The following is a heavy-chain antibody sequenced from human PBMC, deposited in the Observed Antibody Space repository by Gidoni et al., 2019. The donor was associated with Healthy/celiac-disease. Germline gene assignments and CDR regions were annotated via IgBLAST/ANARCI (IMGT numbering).Heavy chain of an antibody. CDR3: AREAVVVVAATIYYYYYGMDV. Sequence: EVQLVESGGGLVQPGGSLSLSCSASGFPFRSYWMRWVRQGPGKGLEWVANIKQGGSEKDYVDAVKGRFTISRDNAKNSLYLKMNSLRAEDTAVYYCAREAVVVVAATIYYYYYGMDVWGQGTTVTVSS. CDR2: IKQGGSEK. D-gene: IGHD2-15*01. V-gene: IGHV3-7*03. J-gene: IGHJ6*02. CDR1: GFPFRSYW.